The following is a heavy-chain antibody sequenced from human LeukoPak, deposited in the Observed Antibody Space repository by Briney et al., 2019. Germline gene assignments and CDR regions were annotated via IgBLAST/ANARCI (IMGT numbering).Heavy chain of an antibody. CDR2: IIPIFGTA. CDR3: AREAPPRSSSGFYSDY. V-gene: IGHV1-69*13. CDR1: GGTFSSYA. Sequence: ASVKVSCKASGGTFSSYAISWVRQAPGQGLEWMGGIIPIFGTANYAQKFQGRVTITADESTSTAYMELSSLRSEDTAVYYCAREAPPRSSSGFYSDYWGQGTLVTVSS. D-gene: IGHD6-6*01. J-gene: IGHJ4*02.